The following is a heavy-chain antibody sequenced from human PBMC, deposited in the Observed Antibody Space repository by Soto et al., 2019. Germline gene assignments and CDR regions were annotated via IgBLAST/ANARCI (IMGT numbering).Heavy chain of an antibody. J-gene: IGHJ5*02. D-gene: IGHD3-9*01. CDR2: IYYSGST. V-gene: IGHV4-39*01. Sequence: SETLSLTCTVSGGSISSSSYYWGWSARPPGKGRGGIGSIYYSGSTYYNPSLKSRVTISVDTSKNQFSLKLRSVTAADTAVYYCARHRGPYYDILTGYFGGFYWFDPWGQGTMVTVYS. CDR3: ARHRGPYYDILTGYFGGFYWFDP. CDR1: GGSISSSSYY.